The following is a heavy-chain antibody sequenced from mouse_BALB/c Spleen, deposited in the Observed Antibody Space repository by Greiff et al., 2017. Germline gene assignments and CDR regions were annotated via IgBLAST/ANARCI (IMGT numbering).Heavy chain of an antibody. CDR2: IYPGDGDT. D-gene: IGHD1-1*01. CDR1: GYTFTSYW. Sequence: QVQLQQSGAELARPGASVKLSCKASGYTFTSYWMQWVKQRPGQGLEWIGAIYPGDGDTRYTQKFKGKATLTADKSSSTAYMQLSSLASEDSAVYYCASHYGSSYVFAYWGQGTLVTVSA. CDR3: ASHYGSSYVFAY. J-gene: IGHJ3*01. V-gene: IGHV1-87*01.